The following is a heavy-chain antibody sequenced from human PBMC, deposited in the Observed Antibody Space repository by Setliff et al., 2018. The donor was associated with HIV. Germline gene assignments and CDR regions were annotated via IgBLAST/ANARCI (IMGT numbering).Heavy chain of an antibody. D-gene: IGHD3-22*01. CDR2: VSYSGST. CDR1: GGSIGSFY. V-gene: IGHV4-59*12. CDR3: AREGAPRYDSSSYYMDV. J-gene: IGHJ6*03. Sequence: SETLSLTCTVSGGSIGSFYWSWIRQPPGKTLEWIGYVSYSGSTKYKPSLKSRVTMSVDTSKKQFSLKLTSVTAADTAVYYCAREGAPRYDSSSYYMDVWGKGTTVTVSS.